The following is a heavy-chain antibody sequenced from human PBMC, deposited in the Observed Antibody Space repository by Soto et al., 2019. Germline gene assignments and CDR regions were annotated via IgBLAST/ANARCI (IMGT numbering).Heavy chain of an antibody. J-gene: IGHJ4*02. D-gene: IGHD3-22*01. V-gene: IGHV4-30-4*01. Sequence: TSETLSLTCTVSGGSVSRSDYYWSWIRQPPWKGLEWIGYIYSTGKTYYNPYLRSRLTISLDAPTNQFSLHLTSVTAAATAVYYCAGGYYEISDYYVGSPIFDYWGQGXLVTVYS. CDR2: IYSTGKT. CDR3: AGGYYEISDYYVGSPIFDY. CDR1: GGSVSRSDYY.